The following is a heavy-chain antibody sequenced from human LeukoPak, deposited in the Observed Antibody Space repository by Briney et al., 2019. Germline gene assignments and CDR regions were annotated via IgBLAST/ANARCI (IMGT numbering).Heavy chain of an antibody. D-gene: IGHD5-24*01. CDR3: AISLEMATIRSFFFDY. CDR1: GYTFTGYY. Sequence: ASVKVSCKASGYTFTGYYMHWVRQAPGQGLEWMGWINPSSGGTNYAQKFQGRVTMTRDTSISTAYMELSRLRSDDTAVYYCAISLEMATIRSFFFDYWGQGTLVTVSS. J-gene: IGHJ4*02. CDR2: INPSSGGT. V-gene: IGHV1-2*02.